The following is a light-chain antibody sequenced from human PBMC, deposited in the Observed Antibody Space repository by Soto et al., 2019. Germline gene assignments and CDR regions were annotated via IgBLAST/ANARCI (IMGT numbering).Light chain of an antibody. J-gene: IGKJ1*01. V-gene: IGKV3-20*01. CDR2: AAS. CDR3: QQCGSSPWT. CDR1: QSVSSYY. Sequence: IVLTQSPATLSLSPWELATLSRSASQSVSSYYLAWYQQKPGQAHRLLIYAASSRATGIPDRFSGGGSGTDFTLTISRLEPEDFAVYYCQQCGSSPWTFGQGTKVDIK.